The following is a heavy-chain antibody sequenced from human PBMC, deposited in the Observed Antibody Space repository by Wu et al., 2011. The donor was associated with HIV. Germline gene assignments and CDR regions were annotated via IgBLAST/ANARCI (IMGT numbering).Heavy chain of an antibody. CDR3: ARGFSSTTWDF. D-gene: IGHD2/OR15-2a*01. Sequence: QVQLVQSGAEVKKPGASVKVSCRASGYTFTSYGISWVRQAPGQGLEWMGWISGFVGKTNYAQKFQDRVTLTTDTSTTTAYMELKSLRPDDTAVYYCARGFSSTTWDFWGQGTLVTVSS. V-gene: IGHV1-18*01. CDR1: GYTFTSYG. J-gene: IGHJ4*02. CDR2: ISGFVGKT.